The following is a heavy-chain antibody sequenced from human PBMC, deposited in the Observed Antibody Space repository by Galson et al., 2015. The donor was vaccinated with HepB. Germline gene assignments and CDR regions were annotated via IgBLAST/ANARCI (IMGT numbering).Heavy chain of an antibody. CDR1: GFTFSGYE. J-gene: IGHJ4*01. CDR2: ISGRGTLI. CDR3: ARDRGNSAFDY. V-gene: IGHV3-48*03. D-gene: IGHD4-23*01. Sequence: SLRLSCAASGFTFSGYEMSWVRQAPGKGLEWVSYISGRGTLIYYADSVKGRFTISRDNAKNSLSLQMNSLRAEDTAVYYCARDRGNSAFDYWGHGTLVTVSS.